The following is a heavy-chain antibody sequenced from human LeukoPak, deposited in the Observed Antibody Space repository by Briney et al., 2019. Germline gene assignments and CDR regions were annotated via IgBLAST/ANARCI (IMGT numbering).Heavy chain of an antibody. V-gene: IGHV1-69*05. CDR3: ARTSWGSTRELNWFDP. J-gene: IGHJ5*02. Sequence: SVKVSCKASGGTFSSYAISWVRQAPGQGLEWMGGIIPIFGTANYAQKFQGRVTITTDESTSTAYMELSSLRSEDTAVYYCARTSWGSTRELNWFDPWGQGTLVTVSS. CDR1: GGTFSSYA. D-gene: IGHD2-2*01. CDR2: IIPIFGTA.